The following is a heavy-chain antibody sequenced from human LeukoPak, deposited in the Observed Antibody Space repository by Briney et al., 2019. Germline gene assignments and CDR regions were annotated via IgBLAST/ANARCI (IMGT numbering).Heavy chain of an antibody. CDR3: ARDAAWFGELFFDY. V-gene: IGHV3-7*01. Sequence: GGSLRLSCAASGFTFSSYWMTWVRQAPGKGLEWVANINQDGSGKYYVDSVKGRFTISRDNTKNSLYLRMNSLRAEDTAVYYCARDAAWFGELFFDYWGQGTLVTVSS. CDR1: GFTFSSYW. CDR2: INQDGSGK. J-gene: IGHJ4*02. D-gene: IGHD3-10*01.